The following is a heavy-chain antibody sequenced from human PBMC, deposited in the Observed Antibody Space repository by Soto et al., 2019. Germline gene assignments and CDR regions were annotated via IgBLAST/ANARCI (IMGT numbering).Heavy chain of an antibody. V-gene: IGHV4-4*02. CDR1: GASIGTSNW. CDR2: IYHSGST. D-gene: IGHD3-10*01. Sequence: SETLSLTSAVSGASIGTSNWWSWVRQFPGKGLEWIGEIYHSGSTIYNPSLQSRVTLSVDKSKNEFSLKMSSVTAADTAVYYCTSKFGQLLADAFDIRGQGTMVTVSS. J-gene: IGHJ3*02. CDR3: TSKFGQLLADAFDI.